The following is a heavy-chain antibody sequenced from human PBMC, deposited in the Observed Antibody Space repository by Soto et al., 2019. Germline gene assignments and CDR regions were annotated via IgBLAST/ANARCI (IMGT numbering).Heavy chain of an antibody. Sequence: GSLRLSCTTSGFTFSDYAMSWFRQAPGQGLEWVGVVRSTAYVETTDYAASVKGRFTISRDNSKSIDYLQMNSLKSEDTAVYYCARYTYTSSYTYYGMELWGKGNTVIVSA. J-gene: IGHJ6*04. V-gene: IGHV3-49*03. CDR1: GFTFSDYA. D-gene: IGHD4-4*01. CDR2: VRSTAYVETT. CDR3: ARYTYTSSYTYYGMEL.